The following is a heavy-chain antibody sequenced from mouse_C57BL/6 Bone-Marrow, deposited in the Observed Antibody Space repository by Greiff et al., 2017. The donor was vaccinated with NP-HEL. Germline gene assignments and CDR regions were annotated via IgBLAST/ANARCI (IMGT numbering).Heavy chain of an antibody. Sequence: VQLQQSGAELVKPGASVKLSCTASGFNINDYYMHWVKQRTEQGLEWIGRIDPEDGETKYAPKFQGKATITADTSSNTAYLQLSSLTSEDTAVYYCARLRTTVVARNDVDYWGQGTTLTVSS. CDR2: IDPEDGET. D-gene: IGHD1-1*01. CDR1: GFNINDYY. J-gene: IGHJ2*01. V-gene: IGHV14-2*01. CDR3: ARLRTTVVARNDVDY.